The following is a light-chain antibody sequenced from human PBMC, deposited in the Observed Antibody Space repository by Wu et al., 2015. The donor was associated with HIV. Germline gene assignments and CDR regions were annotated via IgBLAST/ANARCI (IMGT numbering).Light chain of an antibody. V-gene: IGKV3-15*01. CDR1: QSVSSN. J-gene: IGKJ1*01. Sequence: EILMTQSPATLSVSPGERATLSCRASQSVSSNLAWYQHRPGQAPRLLIYGASSRATDIPARFSGSGSGTEFTLTISSLQSEDFTIYYCQQYHSHMWTFGQGTKVDFK. CDR2: GAS. CDR3: QQYHSHMWT.